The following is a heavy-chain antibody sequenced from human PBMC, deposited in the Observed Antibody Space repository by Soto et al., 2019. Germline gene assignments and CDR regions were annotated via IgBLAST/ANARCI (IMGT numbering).Heavy chain of an antibody. CDR3: ARAVGGPTSNLDY. CDR1: GYTFTSYA. Sequence: QVQLVQSGAEEKKPGASVKVSCKASGYTFTSYAMHWVRQAPGQRLEWMGWINAGNGNTKYSQKFQGRVTITRDTSASTAYMELRSLRSEATAVYYCARAVGGPTSNLDYWGQGTLVTVSS. D-gene: IGHD3-16*01. J-gene: IGHJ4*02. CDR2: INAGNGNT. V-gene: IGHV1-3*05.